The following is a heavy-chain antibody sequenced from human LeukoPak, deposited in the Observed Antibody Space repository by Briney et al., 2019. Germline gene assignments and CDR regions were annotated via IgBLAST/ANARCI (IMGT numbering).Heavy chain of an antibody. CDR3: AKRGVVIRVILVGFHKEAYYFDS. CDR1: GITLSNYG. Sequence: GGSLRLSCAVSGITLSNYGVSWVRQAPGKGLEWVAGISGSGGGTHYADSVKGRFTISRDNPKNTLHLQMNSLRAEDTAVYFCAKRGVVIRVILVGFHKEAYYFDSWGQGALVTVSS. D-gene: IGHD3-10*01. V-gene: IGHV3-23*01. CDR2: ISGSGGGT. J-gene: IGHJ4*02.